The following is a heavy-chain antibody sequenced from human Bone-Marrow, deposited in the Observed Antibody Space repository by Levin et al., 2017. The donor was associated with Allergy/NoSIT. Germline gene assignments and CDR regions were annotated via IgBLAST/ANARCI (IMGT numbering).Heavy chain of an antibody. Sequence: LTCAASGFAFNTNWMHWVRQAPGKGLVWVAHINTDGSDTNYADSVKGRFTISRDNAKTVLFLQMNSLRADDTAVYYCARGACASASCLDSWGQGTLVTVSS. CDR1: GFAFNTNW. J-gene: IGHJ5*01. D-gene: IGHD2-15*01. CDR3: ARGACASASCLDS. V-gene: IGHV3-74*01. CDR2: INTDGSDT.